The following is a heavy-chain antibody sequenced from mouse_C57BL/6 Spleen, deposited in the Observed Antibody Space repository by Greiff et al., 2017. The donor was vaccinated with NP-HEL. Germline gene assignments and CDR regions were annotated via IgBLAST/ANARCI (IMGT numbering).Heavy chain of an antibody. CDR2: IYPGSGNT. J-gene: IGHJ4*01. CDR1: GYTFTDYY. D-gene: IGHD1-1*01. Sequence: VQLQQSGAELVRPGASVKLSCKASGYTFTDYYINWVKQRPGQGLEWIARIYPGSGNTYYNEKFKGKATLTAEKSSSTAYMQLSSLTSEDSAVYFCARGTTVAMDYWGQGTSVTVSS. V-gene: IGHV1-76*01. CDR3: ARGTTVAMDY.